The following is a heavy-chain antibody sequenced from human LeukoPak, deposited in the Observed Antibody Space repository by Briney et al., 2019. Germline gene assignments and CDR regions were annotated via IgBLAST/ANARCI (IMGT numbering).Heavy chain of an antibody. J-gene: IGHJ5*02. Sequence: EASVKVSCKASGGTFSSYAISWVRQAPGQGLEWMGGIIPIFGTANYAQKFQGRVTITADESTSTAYMELSSLRSEDTAVYYCARVTTVAMFSWFDPWGQGTLVTVSS. D-gene: IGHD4-17*01. CDR3: ARVTTVAMFSWFDP. V-gene: IGHV1-69*13. CDR1: GGTFSSYA. CDR2: IIPIFGTA.